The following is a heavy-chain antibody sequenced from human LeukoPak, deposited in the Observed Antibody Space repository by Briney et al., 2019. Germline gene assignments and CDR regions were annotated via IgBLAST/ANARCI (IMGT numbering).Heavy chain of an antibody. CDR2: ILFVGSNQ. V-gene: IGHV3-33*01. D-gene: IGHD3-22*01. CDR3: ARDVFAGDSSGYIGY. J-gene: IGHJ4*02. CDR1: GFIFTKYA. Sequence: GRALRLSCAPPGFIFTKYAMHRVRHAPGKGLEWVADILFVGSNQYHAHAVKGRVTLSRDNSKNTLYIQKRTLRDEDTALYNCARDVFAGDSSGYIGYWGQGTLVTVSS.